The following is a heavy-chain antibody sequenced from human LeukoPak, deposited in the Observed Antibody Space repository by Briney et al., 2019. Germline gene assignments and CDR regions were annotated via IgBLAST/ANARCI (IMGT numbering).Heavy chain of an antibody. CDR2: IYYSGST. J-gene: IGHJ4*02. CDR1: GGSISSSSYY. CDR3: ARGRYTHYYDSSGYYGY. V-gene: IGHV4-39*01. Sequence: SETLSLTCTVSGGSISSSSYYWGWIRQPPGKGLEWIGSIYYSGSTYYNPSLKSRVTISVDTSKNQFSLKLSSVTAADTAVYYCARGRYTHYYDSSGYYGYWGQGTLVTVSS. D-gene: IGHD3-22*01.